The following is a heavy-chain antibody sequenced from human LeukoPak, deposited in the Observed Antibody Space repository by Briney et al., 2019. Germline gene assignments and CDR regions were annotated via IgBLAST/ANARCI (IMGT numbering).Heavy chain of an antibody. CDR3: AREPLSSSWSYYYYYGMDV. CDR1: GYTFTSYT. Sequence: ASVKVSCKASGYTFTSYTMNWVRQAPGQGLEWMGWINTNTGNPTYAQGFTGRFVFSLDTSVSTAYLQISSLKAEDTAVYYCAREPLSSSWSYYYYYGMDVWGQGTTVTVSS. V-gene: IGHV7-4-1*02. D-gene: IGHD6-13*01. CDR2: INTNTGNP. J-gene: IGHJ6*02.